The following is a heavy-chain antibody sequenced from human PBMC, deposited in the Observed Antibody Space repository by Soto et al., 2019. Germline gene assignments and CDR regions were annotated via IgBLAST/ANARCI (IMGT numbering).Heavy chain of an antibody. Sequence: GSLRLSCTAAGFTLGDYAMSWVRQAPGKGLECVGFIRSEAYGWTTEYAASVKGRFTISRDDSKSIAYLQMNSLRTEDTAVYYCTRAGGSGWGYYSDYWGQGTQVTVSS. CDR3: TRAGGSGWGYYSDY. CDR2: IRSEAYGWTT. V-gene: IGHV3-49*04. J-gene: IGHJ4*02. D-gene: IGHD6-19*01. CDR1: GFTLGDYA.